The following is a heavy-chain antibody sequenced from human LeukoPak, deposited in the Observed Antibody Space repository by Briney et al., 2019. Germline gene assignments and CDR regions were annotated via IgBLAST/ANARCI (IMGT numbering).Heavy chain of an antibody. CDR1: GGSIGSYY. CDR2: IYYSGST. J-gene: IGHJ3*02. CDR3: ARYYYDNSGSIYAFDI. D-gene: IGHD3-22*01. V-gene: IGHV4-59*01. Sequence: SETLSLTCTVSGGSIGSYYWSWIRQPPGKGLGWIGYIYYSGSTNYNPSLKSRVTISVDTSKNQFSLKLSSVTSADTAVYYCARYYYDNSGSIYAFDIWGQGTMVTVSS.